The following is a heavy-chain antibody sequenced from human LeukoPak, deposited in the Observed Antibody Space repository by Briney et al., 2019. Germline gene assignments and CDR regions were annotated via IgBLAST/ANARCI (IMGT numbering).Heavy chain of an antibody. CDR2: IYTGAST. J-gene: IGHJ5*02. V-gene: IGHV3-53*01. CDR3: ARGRFGES. D-gene: IGHD3-10*01. CDR1: GFTVSGSH. Sequence: GGSLRLSCAASGFTVSGSHMSWVRQAPGKGLDWVSIIYTGASTYYADSVKGRFTISRDNSKNTLYLQMNSLRAEDTAVYYCARGRFGESWGQGTLVTVPS.